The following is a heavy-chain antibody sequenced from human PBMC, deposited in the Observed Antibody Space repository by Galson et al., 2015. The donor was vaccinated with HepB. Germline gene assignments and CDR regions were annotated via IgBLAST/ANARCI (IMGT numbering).Heavy chain of an antibody. V-gene: IGHV4-4*02. CDR3: AREGLHYYDSSDSYFDY. D-gene: IGHD3-22*01. CDR2: IHHSGNT. Sequence: ETLSLTCAIYGGSISSDNWWSWVRQSPGKGLEWIGEIHHSGNTNYNPSLKSRVTISLDNSKNQFSLKLSSVTAEDTAVYYCAREGLHYYDSSDSYFDYWGQGTLATVSS. J-gene: IGHJ4*02. CDR1: GGSISSDNW.